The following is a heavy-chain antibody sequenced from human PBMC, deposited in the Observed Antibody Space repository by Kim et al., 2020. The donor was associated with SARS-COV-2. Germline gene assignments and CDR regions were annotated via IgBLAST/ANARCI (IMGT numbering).Heavy chain of an antibody. CDR1: GGSISNNDCY. CDR3: AITNWNIPTPLAD. V-gene: IGHV4-39*01. Sequence: SETLSLTCTVSGGSISNNDCYWGWIRQSPGKGLEWIASIHYTGNTYYNLSLKSQVTISVDESKNQFPLQLNSVTAADTAVYYCAITNWNIPTPLADWGQGTLVTVSS. D-gene: IGHD1-20*01. CDR2: IHYTGNT. J-gene: IGHJ4*02.